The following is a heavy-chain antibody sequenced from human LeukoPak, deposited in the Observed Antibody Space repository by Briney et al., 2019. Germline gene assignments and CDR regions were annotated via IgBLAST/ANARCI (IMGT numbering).Heavy chain of an antibody. Sequence: ASVKVSCKASGYTFTGYYRHWVRQAPGQGLEWMGRVNPNSGGTNYAQKFQGRVTMTRDTSISTAYMELSRLRSDDTAVYYCARDSAGPPADFDYWGQGTLVTVSS. V-gene: IGHV1-2*06. D-gene: IGHD1-26*01. CDR3: ARDSAGPPADFDY. CDR2: VNPNSGGT. J-gene: IGHJ4*02. CDR1: GYTFTGYY.